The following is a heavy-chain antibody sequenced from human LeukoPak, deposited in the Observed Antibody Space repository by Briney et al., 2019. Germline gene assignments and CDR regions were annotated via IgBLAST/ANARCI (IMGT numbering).Heavy chain of an antibody. Sequence: GGSLRLSCAASGFTFSSYGMSWVRQAPGKGLEWVSAISGSGGSTYYADSVKGRFTISRDNSKNTLYLQMNSLRAEDTAVYYCAAGSGYDFGYWGQGTLVTVSS. CDR1: GFTFSSYG. D-gene: IGHD5-12*01. CDR3: AAGSGYDFGY. J-gene: IGHJ4*02. CDR2: ISGSGGST. V-gene: IGHV3-23*01.